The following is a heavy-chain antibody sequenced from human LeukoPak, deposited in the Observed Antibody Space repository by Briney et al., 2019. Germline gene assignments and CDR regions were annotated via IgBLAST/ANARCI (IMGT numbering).Heavy chain of an antibody. CDR1: GYTFTSYW. V-gene: IGHV5-51*01. CDR3: ARRRNADFDY. Sequence: GESLQISCKGSGYTFTSYWIVWVRQMPGKGLEWMGIIYPGDSDIRYSPSFQGQVTISADRSISTAYLQWSSLKASDTAMYYCARRRNADFDYWGQGTLVTVSS. J-gene: IGHJ4*02. CDR2: IYPGDSDI.